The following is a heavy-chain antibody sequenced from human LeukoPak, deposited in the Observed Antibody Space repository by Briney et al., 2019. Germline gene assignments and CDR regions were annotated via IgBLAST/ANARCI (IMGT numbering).Heavy chain of an antibody. D-gene: IGHD1-14*01. Sequence: PGGSLRLSCAASAFTFRTYGMHWVRQAPGKGLEWVAVISYDANNKNYADSVKGRFTISGDNSKNTLYLQMNSLRAEDTAVYYCAKDRHPARTDGYYFDYWGQGTLVTVSS. V-gene: IGHV3-30*18. CDR1: AFTFRTYG. J-gene: IGHJ4*02. CDR2: ISYDANNK. CDR3: AKDRHPARTDGYYFDY.